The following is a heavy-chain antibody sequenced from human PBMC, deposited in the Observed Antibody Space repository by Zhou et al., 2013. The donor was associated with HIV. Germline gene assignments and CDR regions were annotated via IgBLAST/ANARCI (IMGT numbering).Heavy chain of an antibody. V-gene: IGHV4-59*11. Sequence: QVQLQESGPGLVKPSETLSLTCTVSGASISSHYWSWIRQPPGKGLQWVGYFSFNGTANYNPSLKNRVSMSLDTSKNQFSLKLNSVTATDTAVYYCGRGGRYAYMNYATIDCWGQGTLVTVSS. D-gene: IGHD1-7*01. CDR3: GRGGRYAYMNYATIDC. CDR2: FSFNGTA. CDR1: GASISSHY. J-gene: IGHJ4*02.